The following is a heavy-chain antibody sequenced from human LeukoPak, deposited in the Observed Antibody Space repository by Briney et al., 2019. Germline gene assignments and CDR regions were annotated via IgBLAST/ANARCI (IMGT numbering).Heavy chain of an antibody. J-gene: IGHJ6*03. CDR2: ISGSGGST. CDR1: GFTFSSYA. V-gene: IGHV3-23*01. CDR3: AKATRHYYYYMDV. Sequence: GGSLRLSCAASGFTFSSYAMHWVRQAPGKGLEWVSAISGSGGSTYYADSVKGRFTISRDNSKNTLYLQMNSLRAEDTAVYYCAKATRHYYYYMDVWGKGTTVTISS.